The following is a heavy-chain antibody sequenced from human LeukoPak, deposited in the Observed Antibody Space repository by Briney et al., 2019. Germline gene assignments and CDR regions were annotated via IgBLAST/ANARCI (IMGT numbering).Heavy chain of an antibody. D-gene: IGHD6-6*01. J-gene: IGHJ6*03. V-gene: IGHV1-8*02. CDR3: ARGLRARLSSAYYYYYMDV. Sequence: ASVKVSCKASGYTFTNYGISWVRQAPGQGLEWMGWISPYNGNTGYAQKFQGRVTMTRNTSISTAYMELSSLRSEDTAVYYCARGLRARLSSAYYYYYMDVWGKGTTVTVSS. CDR1: GYTFTNYG. CDR2: ISPYNGNT.